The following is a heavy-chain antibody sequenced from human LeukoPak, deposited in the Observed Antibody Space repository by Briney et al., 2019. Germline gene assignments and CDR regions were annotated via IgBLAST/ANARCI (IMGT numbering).Heavy chain of an antibody. J-gene: IGHJ4*02. CDR2: ISYDGNNK. V-gene: IGHV3-30*03. Sequence: PGGSLGLSCTASGFTFSGYGMHWVRQAPGKGLEWVAGISYDGNNKYYADSVKGRFTISRDNSKNTLYLQMNSLRAEDTAVYYCARVPLQQQLGYFDYWGQGTLVTVSS. CDR3: ARVPLQQQLGYFDY. D-gene: IGHD6-13*01. CDR1: GFTFSGYG.